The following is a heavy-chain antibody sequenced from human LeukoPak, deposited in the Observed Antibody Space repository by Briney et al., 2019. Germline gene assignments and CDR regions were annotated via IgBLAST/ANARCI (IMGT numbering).Heavy chain of an antibody. CDR1: GFTFSGFW. CDR2: INSDGSEG. V-gene: IGHV3-7*03. J-gene: IGHJ4*02. D-gene: IGHD3-22*01. Sequence: GGSLRLSCAVSGFTFSGFWMSWSRQAPGKGLEWVASINSDGSEGYYADVVKGRFTISRDNSKNTLYLQMSNLRVEDTAVYYCARAAYDSNGYTANHDYWGQGTLVTVSS. CDR3: ARAAYDSNGYTANHDY.